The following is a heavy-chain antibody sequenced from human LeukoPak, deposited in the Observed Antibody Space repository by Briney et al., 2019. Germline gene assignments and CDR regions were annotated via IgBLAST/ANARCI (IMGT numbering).Heavy chain of an antibody. J-gene: IGHJ6*02. D-gene: IGHD2-2*01. CDR1: GYTFTIYY. Sequence: ASVKVSCKASGYTFTIYYMHWVRQAPGQGVEWMGIINPSGGSTSYAQKFQGRVTMTRDTSTGTVYMELSSLRSEDTAVYYCATGMPGPPYYYYYGMDVWGQGTTVTVSS. V-gene: IGHV1-46*01. CDR3: ATGMPGPPYYYYYGMDV. CDR2: INPSGGST.